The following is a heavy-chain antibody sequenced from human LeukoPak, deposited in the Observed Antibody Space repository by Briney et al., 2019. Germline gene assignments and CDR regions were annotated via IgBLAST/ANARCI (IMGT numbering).Heavy chain of an antibody. CDR1: GGSITSYY. CDR3: ARDHSSSSHFDY. Sequence: PSETLSLTCTVSGGSITSYYWSWIRQPPGKGLEWIGYIYYSGSTNYNPSLKSRVTISVDTSKNQFPLKLSSVTAADTAVYYCARDHSSSSHFDYWGQGTLVTVSS. D-gene: IGHD6-6*01. J-gene: IGHJ4*02. V-gene: IGHV4-59*01. CDR2: IYYSGST.